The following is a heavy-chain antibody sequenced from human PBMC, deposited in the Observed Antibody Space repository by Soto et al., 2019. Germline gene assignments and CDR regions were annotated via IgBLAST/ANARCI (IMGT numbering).Heavy chain of an antibody. Sequence: ASVKVSCKASGYTFTSYGISWVRQAPGQGLEWMGWISAYNGNTNYAQKLQGRVTMTTDTSTSTAYMELRSLRSDDTAVYYCARLEYSSGWYGRFDPWGQGTLVTVSS. V-gene: IGHV1-18*01. CDR2: ISAYNGNT. J-gene: IGHJ5*02. CDR3: ARLEYSSGWYGRFDP. CDR1: GYTFTSYG. D-gene: IGHD6-19*01.